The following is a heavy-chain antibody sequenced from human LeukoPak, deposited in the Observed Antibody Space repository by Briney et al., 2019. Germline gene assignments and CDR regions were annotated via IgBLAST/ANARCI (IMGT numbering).Heavy chain of an antibody. V-gene: IGHV3-23*01. CDR2: ISGSGGST. CDR1: GFTFSSYA. J-gene: IGHJ6*02. Sequence: GGSLRLSCAASGFTFSSYAMSWVRQAPGKGLEWVSGISGSGGSTDYVGSVKGRFTISRDNSKNTLYLQMNSLRAEDTAVYYCAKDGRYCSSTSCYSWGMDVWGQGTTVTVSS. CDR3: AKDGRYCSSTSCYSWGMDV. D-gene: IGHD2-2*01.